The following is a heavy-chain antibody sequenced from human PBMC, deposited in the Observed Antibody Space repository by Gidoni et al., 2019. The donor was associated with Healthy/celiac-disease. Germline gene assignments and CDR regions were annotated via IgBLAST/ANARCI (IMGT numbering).Heavy chain of an antibody. CDR2: IYPGASAT. Sequence: EVQLVQSGAEVKKPGESRKIYCKGSGSSFTTHWIGWVRQMPGKGLQWMGLIYPGASATRYSPSFQGQVTISADNSISTAYLQWSSLKASDTAMYYCARSGSSWPHDAFDIWGQGTMVTVSS. CDR1: GSSFTTHW. V-gene: IGHV5-51*03. D-gene: IGHD6-13*01. J-gene: IGHJ3*02. CDR3: ARSGSSWPHDAFDI.